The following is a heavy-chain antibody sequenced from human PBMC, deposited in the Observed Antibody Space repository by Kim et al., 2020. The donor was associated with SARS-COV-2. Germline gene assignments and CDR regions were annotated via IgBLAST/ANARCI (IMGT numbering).Heavy chain of an antibody. Sequence: GGSLRLSCAASGFTFDDYAMHWVRQAPGKGLEWVSGISWNSGSIGYADSVKGRFTISRDNAKNSLYLQMNSLRAEDTALYYCAKGGPDYWGQGTLVTVSS. V-gene: IGHV3-9*01. CDR2: ISWNSGSI. J-gene: IGHJ4*02. CDR1: GFTFDDYA. CDR3: AKGGPDY.